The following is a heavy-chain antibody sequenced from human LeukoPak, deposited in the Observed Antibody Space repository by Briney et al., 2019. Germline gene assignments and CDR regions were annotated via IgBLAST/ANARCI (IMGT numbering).Heavy chain of an antibody. CDR1: GYTFTSYY. J-gene: IGHJ5*02. V-gene: IGHV7-4-1*02. CDR3: ARGRMGSSWYWFDP. Sequence: ASVKVSCKASGYTFTSYYMHWVRQAPGQGLEWMGWINTNTGNPTYAQGFTGRFVFSLDTSVSTAYLQISSLKAEDTAVYYCARGRMGSSWYWFDPWGQGTLVTVSS. CDR2: INTNTGNP. D-gene: IGHD6-13*01.